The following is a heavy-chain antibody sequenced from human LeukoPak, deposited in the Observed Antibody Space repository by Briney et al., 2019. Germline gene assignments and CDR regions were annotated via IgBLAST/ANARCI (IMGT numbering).Heavy chain of an antibody. J-gene: IGHJ4*02. Sequence: SETLSLTCAVYGGSFSGYYWSWIRQPPGKGLEWIAEINHSGSTNYNPSLRSRVTISVDTSKNQFSLNLSSVTAADTAVYYCARVGCSGGTCYSRDFDFWGQGTLVTVSS. CDR2: INHSGST. CDR1: GGSFSGYY. CDR3: ARVGCSGGTCYSRDFDF. V-gene: IGHV4-34*01. D-gene: IGHD2-15*01.